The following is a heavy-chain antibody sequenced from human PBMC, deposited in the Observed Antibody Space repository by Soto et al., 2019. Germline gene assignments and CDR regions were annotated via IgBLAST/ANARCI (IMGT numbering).Heavy chain of an antibody. J-gene: IGHJ6*02. Sequence: SETLSLTCAVSGGSISSSNWWSWVRQPPGKGLEWIGEIYHSGSTNYNPSLKSRVTISVDKSKNQFSLKLSSVTAADTAVYYCARDLTRITMIDYGMDVWGQGTTVTVSS. D-gene: IGHD3-22*01. V-gene: IGHV4-4*02. CDR2: IYHSGST. CDR1: GGSISSSNW. CDR3: ARDLTRITMIDYGMDV.